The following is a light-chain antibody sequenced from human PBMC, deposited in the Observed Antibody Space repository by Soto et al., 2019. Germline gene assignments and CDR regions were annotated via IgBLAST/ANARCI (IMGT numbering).Light chain of an antibody. CDR1: QSISSSD. Sequence: EIVLTQSPGTLSLSPGERATLSCRASQSISSSDLAWYQHRPGQAPRLLIYAASSRATGIPDRFSGSGSGTDFTLTISRLEPEDFAVYYCQQYGSSPRTFGQGTKVDIK. V-gene: IGKV3-20*01. CDR2: AAS. CDR3: QQYGSSPRT. J-gene: IGKJ1*01.